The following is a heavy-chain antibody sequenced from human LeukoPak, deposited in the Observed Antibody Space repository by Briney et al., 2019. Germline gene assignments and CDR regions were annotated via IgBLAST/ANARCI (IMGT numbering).Heavy chain of an antibody. V-gene: IGHV1-8*02. D-gene: IGHD6-13*01. J-gene: IGHJ6*02. CDR1: GGTFSSYA. Sequence: ASVKVSCKASGGTFSSYAISWVRQAPGQGLEWMGWMNPNSGNTGYAQKFQGRVTMTRNTSISTAYMELSSLRSEDTAVYYCAREAAAGNYYYYGMDVWGQGTTVTVSS. CDR3: AREAAAGNYYYYGMDV. CDR2: MNPNSGNT.